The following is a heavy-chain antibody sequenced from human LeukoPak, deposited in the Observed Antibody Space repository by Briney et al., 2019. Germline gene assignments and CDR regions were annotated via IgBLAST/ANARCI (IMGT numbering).Heavy chain of an antibody. D-gene: IGHD6-13*01. CDR1: GFTFSNYG. Sequence: GGSLRLSCAASGFTFSNYGMHWVRQAPGKGLDWVAVIWYDGSYKYYADSVKGRFTISRDNSKNTLYLQMNSLRAEDTAVYYCAKVVQYTASTGTGLDYWDQGTLVTVSS. CDR2: IWYDGSYK. V-gene: IGHV3-33*06. J-gene: IGHJ4*02. CDR3: AKVVQYTASTGTGLDY.